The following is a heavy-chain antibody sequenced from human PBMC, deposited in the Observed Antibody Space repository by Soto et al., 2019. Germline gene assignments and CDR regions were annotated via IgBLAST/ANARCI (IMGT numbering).Heavy chain of an antibody. CDR2: IYYSGST. J-gene: IGHJ4*02. V-gene: IGHV4-59*08. CDR3: ARHTVMVRGVEIVDY. CDR1: GGSISSYY. Sequence: PSETLSLTCTVSGGSISSYYWSWIRQPPGKGLEWIGYIYYSGSTNYNPSLKSRVTISVDTSKNQFPLKLSSVTAADTAVYYCARHTVMVRGVEIVDYWGQGTLVTVSS. D-gene: IGHD3-10*01.